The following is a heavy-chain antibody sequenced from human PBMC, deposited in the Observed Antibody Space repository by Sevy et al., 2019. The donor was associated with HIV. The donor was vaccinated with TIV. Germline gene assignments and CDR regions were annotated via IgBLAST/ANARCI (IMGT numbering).Heavy chain of an antibody. J-gene: IGHJ6*02. CDR2: VSSSADTI. D-gene: IGHD3-3*01. Sequence: GGSLRLSCAASGFTFSSYEMNWVRQAPGKGLEWVSYVSSSADTIYYADSVRGRFTISRDNAKKSLYLQMNSLRAEDTAVYYCAKRGGQYDLGMDVRGQGTTVTVSS. CDR3: AKRGGQYDLGMDV. V-gene: IGHV3-48*03. CDR1: GFTFSSYE.